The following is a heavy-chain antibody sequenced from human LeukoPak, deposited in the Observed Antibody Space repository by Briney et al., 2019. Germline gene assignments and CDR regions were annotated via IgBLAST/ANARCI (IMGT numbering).Heavy chain of an antibody. V-gene: IGHV3-21*01. Sequence: GGSLRLSCAASGFTFGTYAMSWVRQPPGKGLEWVSSIDSSSGYISYAGSVKGRFTISRDNARNSLFLQMSSLRDDDTAVYYCARDSFDSGSSPSDFWGQGTLVTVSS. CDR3: ARDSFDSGSSPSDF. D-gene: IGHD3-9*01. CDR1: GFTFGTYA. CDR2: IDSSSGYI. J-gene: IGHJ4*02.